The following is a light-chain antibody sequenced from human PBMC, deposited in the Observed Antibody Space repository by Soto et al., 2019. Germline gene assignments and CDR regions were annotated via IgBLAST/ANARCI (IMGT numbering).Light chain of an antibody. CDR3: QQYYSFPRT. CDR2: DAS. V-gene: IGKV3-11*01. Sequence: EIGFTQSPATLSLSPRERATLSCRASQSVTNSLAWYQQKPGQAPRLLVYDASNRATGIPTRFSGSGSGTDFTLTISCLQSEDFATYYCQQYYSFPRTFGQGTKVDIK. J-gene: IGKJ1*01. CDR1: QSVTNS.